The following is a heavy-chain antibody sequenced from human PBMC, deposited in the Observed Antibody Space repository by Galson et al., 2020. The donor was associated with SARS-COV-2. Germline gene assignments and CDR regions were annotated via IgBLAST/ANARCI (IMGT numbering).Heavy chain of an antibody. CDR3: ATVPQYYYDSSGYYFRDY. V-gene: IGHV1-24*01. Sequence: ASVKVSCKVSGYTLTELSMHWVRQAPGKGLEWMGGFDPEDGETIYAQKFQGRVTMTEDTSTDTAYMELSSLRSEDTAVYYCATVPQYYYDSSGYYFRDYWGPGTLVTVSS. D-gene: IGHD3-22*01. CDR2: FDPEDGET. J-gene: IGHJ4*02. CDR1: GYTLTELS.